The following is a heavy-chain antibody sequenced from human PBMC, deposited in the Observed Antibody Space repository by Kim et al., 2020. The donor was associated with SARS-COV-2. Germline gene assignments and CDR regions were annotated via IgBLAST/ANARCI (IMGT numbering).Heavy chain of an antibody. CDR2: INASNGNT. D-gene: IGHD3-10*01. J-gene: IGHJ6*02. V-gene: IGHV1-3*01. CDR3: ARDYSGPYYYGMDV. CDR1: GYTFSNYA. Sequence: ASVKVSCKASGYTFSNYAMHWVRQAPGQRLEWMGWINASNGNTKYSQTFQGRATITRDTSASTAYMELSSLKYEDTAVYYCARDYSGPYYYGMDVWGQGTTVTVSS.